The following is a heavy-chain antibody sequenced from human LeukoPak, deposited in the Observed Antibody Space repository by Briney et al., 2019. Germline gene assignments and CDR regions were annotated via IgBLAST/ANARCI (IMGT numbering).Heavy chain of an antibody. J-gene: IGHJ4*02. D-gene: IGHD6-6*01. V-gene: IGHV1-69*04. CDR3: AATYSSSSPYDY. Sequence: SVKVSCKASGYTFTSYAISWVRQAPGQGLEWMGRIIPILGIANYAQKFQGRVTITADKSTSTAYMELSSLRSEDTAVYYCAATYSSSSPYDYWGQGTLVTVSS. CDR1: GYTFTSYA. CDR2: IIPILGIA.